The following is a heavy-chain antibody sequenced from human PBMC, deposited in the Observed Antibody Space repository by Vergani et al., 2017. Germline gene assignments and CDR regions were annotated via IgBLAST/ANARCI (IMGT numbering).Heavy chain of an antibody. CDR3: AKDAGYTSGWDPFDI. J-gene: IGHJ3*02. CDR1: EFTFSNYA. CDR2: ISGSGGGT. Sequence: EVQLLESGGGLVQPGGSLRLTCAASEFTFSNYAMNWVRQAPGKGLEWVSFISGSGGGTYYADSVKGRFTISRDNSKNTLYLQMNSLRAEDTAVYYCAKDAGYTSGWDPFDIWGQGTMVTVSS. V-gene: IGHV3-23*01. D-gene: IGHD6-19*01.